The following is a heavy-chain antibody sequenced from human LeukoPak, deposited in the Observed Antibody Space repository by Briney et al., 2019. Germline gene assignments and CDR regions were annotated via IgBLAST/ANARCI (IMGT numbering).Heavy chain of an antibody. CDR2: IRYDGSSK. J-gene: IGHJ4*02. Sequence: GGSLRLSCAASGFTFSSYGMHWVRQAPGKGLEWVAFIRYDGSSKYYADSVKGRFTISRDNSKNTLFLQLNSLRAEDTAVYYCANRVDGGNNYFDSGGQGPLVTVSS. CDR3: ANRVDGGNNYFDS. D-gene: IGHD4-23*01. V-gene: IGHV3-30*02. CDR1: GFTFSSYG.